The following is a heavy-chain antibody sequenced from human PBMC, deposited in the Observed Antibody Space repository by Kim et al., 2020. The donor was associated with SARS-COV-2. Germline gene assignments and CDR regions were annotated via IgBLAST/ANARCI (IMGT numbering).Heavy chain of an antibody. V-gene: IGHV3-15*01. D-gene: IGHD3-10*01. J-gene: IGHJ4*02. CDR3: ATGAPFGSAFDS. Sequence: GGSLRLSCAASGFTFNNVWMSWVRQAPGKGLEWVGRIKSKTDGGTTEYGVPVKGRFTISRDDSKNTLYLQMNSLKTEDTAVYYCATGAPFGSAFDSWGQGTLVTVSS. CDR1: GFTFNNVW. CDR2: IKSKTDGGTT.